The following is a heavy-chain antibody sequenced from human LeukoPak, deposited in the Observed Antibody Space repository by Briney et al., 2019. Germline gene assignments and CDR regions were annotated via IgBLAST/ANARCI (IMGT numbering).Heavy chain of an antibody. CDR2: ISSSGRTI. CDR3: ARDIVYYYDSSGLDY. CDR1: GFTFSDYY. D-gene: IGHD3-22*01. Sequence: GGSLRLSCAASGFTFSDYYMSWIRQAPGKGLEWVSYISSSGRTIYYADSVKGRFTISRDNAKNSLYLQMNSLRAEDTAVYYCARDIVYYYDSSGLDYWGQGTLVTVSS. J-gene: IGHJ4*02. V-gene: IGHV3-11*01.